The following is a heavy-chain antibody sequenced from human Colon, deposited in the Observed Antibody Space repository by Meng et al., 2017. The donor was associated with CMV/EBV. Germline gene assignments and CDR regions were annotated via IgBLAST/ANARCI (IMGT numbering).Heavy chain of an antibody. J-gene: IGHJ4*02. V-gene: IGHV2-5*01. CDR3: AHGGSGYDFGAGGFDS. D-gene: IGHD5-12*01. Sequence: SGPTLVTPTQTLTLTCTFSGFSVSTNQLSVGWIRQPPEKALEWVALIYWNDDKRYNPSLKSRVTVTKDTPRNQVILTMTDMDPSDTATYFCAHGGSGYDFGAGGFDSWGQGTLVTVSS. CDR1: GFSVSTNQLS. CDR2: IYWNDDK.